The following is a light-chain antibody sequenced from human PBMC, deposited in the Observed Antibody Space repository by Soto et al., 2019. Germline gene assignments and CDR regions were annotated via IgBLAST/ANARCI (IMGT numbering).Light chain of an antibody. CDR3: SSYTRSSALVL. V-gene: IGLV2-14*01. CDR1: SSDVGGYNY. Sequence: QSALTQPASVSGSPGQSITISCTGTSSDVGGYNYVSWYQQHPGKAPKLMIYEVSNRPSGVSSRFSGSKSGNTASLTISGRQAEDEADHYCSSYTRSSALVLFGGGTKLTVL. J-gene: IGLJ2*01. CDR2: EVS.